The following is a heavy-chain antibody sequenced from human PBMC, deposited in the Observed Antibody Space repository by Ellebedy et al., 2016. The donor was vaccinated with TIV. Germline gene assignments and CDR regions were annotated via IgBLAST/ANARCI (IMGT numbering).Heavy chain of an antibody. CDR3: AREVVVTATNWFDP. Sequence: SETLSLXXTVSGGSVSSGSYYWSWIRQPPGKGLEWIGYIYYSGSTNYNPSLKSRVTISVDTSKNQFSLKLSSVTAADTAVYYCAREVVVTATNWFDPWGQGTLVTVSS. CDR1: GGSVSSGSYY. D-gene: IGHD2-21*02. J-gene: IGHJ5*02. CDR2: IYYSGST. V-gene: IGHV4-61*01.